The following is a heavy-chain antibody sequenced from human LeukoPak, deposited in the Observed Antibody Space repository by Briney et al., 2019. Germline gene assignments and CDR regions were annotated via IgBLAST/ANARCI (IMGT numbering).Heavy chain of an antibody. Sequence: SQTLTLTCTVSGGSISSGGYYWSWIRQHPGKGLEWIGYIYYSGSTHYNPSLKSRVTISVDTSKNQFSLKLSSVTAADTAVYYCARDMTDWWFDPWGQGTLVTVSS. CDR3: ARDMTDWWFDP. CDR1: GGSISSGGYY. CDR2: IYYSGST. D-gene: IGHD3-9*01. V-gene: IGHV4-31*03. J-gene: IGHJ5*02.